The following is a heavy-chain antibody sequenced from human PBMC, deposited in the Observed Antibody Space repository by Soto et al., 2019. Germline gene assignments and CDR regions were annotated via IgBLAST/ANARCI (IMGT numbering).Heavy chain of an antibody. CDR3: ASPPRWGQAAAKEATDYYYGMDV. D-gene: IGHD6-13*01. J-gene: IGHJ6*02. Sequence: SVKVSCKASGGTFSSYAISWVRQAPGQGLEWMGGIIPIFGTANYAQKFQGRVTITADESTSTAYMELSSLRSEDTAVYYCASPPRWGQAAAKEATDYYYGMDVWGQGTTVTSP. V-gene: IGHV1-69*13. CDR1: GGTFSSYA. CDR2: IIPIFGTA.